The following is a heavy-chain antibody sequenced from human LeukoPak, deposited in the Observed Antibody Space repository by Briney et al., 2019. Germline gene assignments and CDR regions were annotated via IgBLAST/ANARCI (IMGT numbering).Heavy chain of an antibody. Sequence: PGGSLRLSCAASGFTFSSYTMTWVRQAPGEGLEWVSVISGSGGTTYYADSVKGRFTISRDNSKNTLYLQMNSLRAEDTAVYYCAKGRTGYIPDYWGQGTLVTVSS. D-gene: IGHD6-13*01. J-gene: IGHJ4*02. CDR1: GFTFSSYT. V-gene: IGHV3-23*01. CDR3: AKGRTGYIPDY. CDR2: ISGSGGTT.